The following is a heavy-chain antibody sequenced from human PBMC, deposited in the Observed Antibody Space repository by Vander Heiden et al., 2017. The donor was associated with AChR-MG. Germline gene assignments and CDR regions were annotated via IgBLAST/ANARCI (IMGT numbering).Heavy chain of an antibody. CDR3: AISRRRYGDYAALGY. CDR2: ISFDGSNK. D-gene: IGHD4-17*01. Sequence: QVQLVESGGGVVQPGRSLRRSCAASGFTFSSYGVHWVRQAPGKGLDWVAVISFDGSNKYYADSVKGRFTISRDNSKNTLYLQLNRLRGEDTAVYYCAISRRRYGDYAALGYWGQGTLVTVSS. V-gene: IGHV3-30*03. J-gene: IGHJ4*02. CDR1: GFTFSSYG.